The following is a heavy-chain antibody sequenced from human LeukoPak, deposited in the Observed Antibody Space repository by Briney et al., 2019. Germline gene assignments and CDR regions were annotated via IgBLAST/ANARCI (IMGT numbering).Heavy chain of an antibody. Sequence: PSETLSLTCTVSGGSISSSSYYWGWIRQPPGKGLEWIGSIYYSGSTYYNPSLKSRVTISVDTSKNQFSLKLSSVTAADTAVYYCARLSTVTTSFDYWGQGTLVTVSS. CDR2: IYYSGST. V-gene: IGHV4-39*07. D-gene: IGHD4-17*01. CDR3: ARLSTVTTSFDY. J-gene: IGHJ4*02. CDR1: GGSISSSSYY.